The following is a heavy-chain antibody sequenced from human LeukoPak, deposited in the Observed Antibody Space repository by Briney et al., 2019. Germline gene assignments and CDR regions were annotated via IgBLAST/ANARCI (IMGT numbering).Heavy chain of an antibody. Sequence: SETLSLTCTVSGGSISSSSYYWGWIRQPPGKGLEWIGSIYYSGSTYYNPSLKSRVTISVDTSKNQFSLKLSSVTAADTAVYYCARRGLARSHYDYWGQGTLVTVSS. CDR3: ARRGLARSHYDY. V-gene: IGHV4-39*07. CDR2: IYYSGST. CDR1: GGSISSSSYY. J-gene: IGHJ4*02.